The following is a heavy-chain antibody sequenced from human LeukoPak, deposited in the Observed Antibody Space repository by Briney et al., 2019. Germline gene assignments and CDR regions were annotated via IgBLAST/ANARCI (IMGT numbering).Heavy chain of an antibody. CDR2: IYPGDSDT. CDR1: GYSFITYW. D-gene: IGHD5-18*01. J-gene: IGHJ4*02. V-gene: IGHV5-51*01. Sequence: GESLKISCKGSGYSFITYWIAWVRQMPGKGLEWMGIIYPGDSDTRYSPSFQGQVTISADKSISTAYLQWSSLKASDTAVYHCARPSMNAAMIDYWGQGTLVTVSS. CDR3: ARPSMNAAMIDY.